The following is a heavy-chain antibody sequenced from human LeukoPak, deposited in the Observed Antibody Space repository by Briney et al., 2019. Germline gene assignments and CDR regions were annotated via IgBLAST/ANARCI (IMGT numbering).Heavy chain of an antibody. V-gene: IGHV1-69*13. CDR3: ARVIRERYYDFWSGYYYYFDY. CDR2: IIPIFGTA. CDR1: GGTFSSYA. Sequence: SVKVSCKASGGTFSSYAISWVRQAPGQGLEWMGGIIPIFGTANYAQKFQGRVTITADESTSTAYMELSSLRSEDTAVYYCARVIRERYYDFWSGYYYYFDYWGQGTLVTVSS. D-gene: IGHD3-3*01. J-gene: IGHJ4*02.